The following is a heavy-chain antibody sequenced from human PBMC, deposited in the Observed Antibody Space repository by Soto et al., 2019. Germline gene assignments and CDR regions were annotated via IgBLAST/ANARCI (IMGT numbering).Heavy chain of an antibody. CDR1: GFTFNNAW. V-gene: IGHV3-15*01. CDR2: IKSKTDGGTT. D-gene: IGHD3-9*01. Sequence: GGSLRLSCAPSGFTFNNAWMSWVRQAPGKGLEWVGRIKSKTDGGTTDYAAPVKGRFTISRDDSKNTLYLQMNSLKTEDTAVYYCTTVQLRYFDWLRAYYMDVWGKGNTVTVS. J-gene: IGHJ6*03. CDR3: TTVQLRYFDWLRAYYMDV.